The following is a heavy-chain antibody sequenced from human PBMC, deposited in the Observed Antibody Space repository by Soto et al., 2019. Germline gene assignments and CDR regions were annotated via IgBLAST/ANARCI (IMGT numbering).Heavy chain of an antibody. V-gene: IGHV1-69*02. CDR1: GGPFNHYT. CDR3: ARAPTVTTQWFDP. J-gene: IGHJ5*02. CDR2: IIPLLGMS. Sequence: QVQLVQSGTEVKKPGSSVNVSCQASGGPFNHYTIHWVRQAPGQGLEWMGRIIPLLGMSNYAQRFQGRVTFTADKSTTTVYMELRSLRSDDAAVYFCARAPTVTTQWFDPWGQGNLVTVSS. D-gene: IGHD4-17*01.